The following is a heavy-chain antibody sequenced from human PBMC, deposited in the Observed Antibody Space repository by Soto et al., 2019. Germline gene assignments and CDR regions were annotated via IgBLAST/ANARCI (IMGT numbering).Heavy chain of an antibody. CDR3: AKEGSSSLYYFDC. J-gene: IGHJ4*02. D-gene: IGHD6-6*01. CDR2: ISGSGGST. V-gene: IGHV3-23*01. Sequence: EVQLLESGGGLVQPGGSLRLSCAASGFTFSSYAMSWVRQAPGKGLEWVSTISGSGGSTYYAASVKGRFTITRDSSRNTLYLQMNSLRAEDTALYYCAKEGSSSLYYFDCWGQGTLVTVSS. CDR1: GFTFSSYA.